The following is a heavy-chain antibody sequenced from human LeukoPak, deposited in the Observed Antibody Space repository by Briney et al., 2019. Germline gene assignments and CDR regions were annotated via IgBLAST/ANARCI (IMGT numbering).Heavy chain of an antibody. D-gene: IGHD5-18*01. V-gene: IGHV5-51*01. J-gene: IGHJ5*02. CDR3: ARSPYSYGTRYNWFDP. Sequence: GESLKISCKGSGYSFTSYWIGWVRQMPGKGLEWMGIIYPGDSDTRYSPSFQGQVTISADKSISTAYLQWSSLKASDTAMYYCARSPYSYGTRYNWFDPWGQGTLVTVSS. CDR1: GYSFTSYW. CDR2: IYPGDSDT.